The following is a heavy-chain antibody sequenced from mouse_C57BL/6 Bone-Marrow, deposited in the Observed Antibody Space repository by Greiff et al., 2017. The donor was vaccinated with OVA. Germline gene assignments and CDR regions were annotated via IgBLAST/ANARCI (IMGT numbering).Heavy chain of an antibody. V-gene: IGHV14-4*01. CDR3: TTGLFDY. Sequence: EVQLQQSGAELVRPGASVKLSCTASGFNIKDDSMHWVKQRPEQGLEWIGWFDPENGDTEYASKFQGKATITADTSSNTAYLQLSSLTSEDTAVYYCTTGLFDYWGQGTTLTVSA. CDR1: GFNIKDDS. CDR2: FDPENGDT. D-gene: IGHD3-1*01. J-gene: IGHJ2*01.